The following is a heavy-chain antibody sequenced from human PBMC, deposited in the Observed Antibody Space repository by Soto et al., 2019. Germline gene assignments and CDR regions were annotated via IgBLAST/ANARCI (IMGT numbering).Heavy chain of an antibody. D-gene: IGHD3-3*01. CDR2: IYYSGST. V-gene: IGHV4-59*01. CDR3: GRAGRGYDFCSGWGYGYFDL. CDR1: GGSISSYY. Sequence: QVQLQESGPGLVKPSETLSLTCTVSGGSISSYYWSWIRQPPGKGLEWIGYIYYSGSTNYNPSLQCRVTISAYTSKHQFSRKLRSVTAADTAVYYCGRAGRGYDFCSGWGYGYFDLWGRGTLVTVSS. J-gene: IGHJ2*01.